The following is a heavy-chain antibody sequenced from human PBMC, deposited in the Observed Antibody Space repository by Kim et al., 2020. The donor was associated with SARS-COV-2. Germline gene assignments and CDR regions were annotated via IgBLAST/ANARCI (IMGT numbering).Heavy chain of an antibody. V-gene: IGHV1-69*13. Sequence: SVKVSCKASGGTFSSYAISWVRQAPGQGLEWMGGIIPIFGTANYAQKFQGRVTITADESTSTAYMELSSLRSEDTAVYYCARSGYCSGGSCYRGRSGNWFDPWGQGTLVTVSS. D-gene: IGHD2-15*01. CDR1: GGTFSSYA. CDR3: ARSGYCSGGSCYRGRSGNWFDP. CDR2: IIPIFGTA. J-gene: IGHJ5*02.